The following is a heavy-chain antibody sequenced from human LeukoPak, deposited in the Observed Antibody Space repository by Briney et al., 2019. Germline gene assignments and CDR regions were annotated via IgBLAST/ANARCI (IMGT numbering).Heavy chain of an antibody. CDR2: ISSSSTYI. CDR1: GFTFSSYS. V-gene: IGHV3-21*01. D-gene: IGHD3-10*01. J-gene: IGHJ4*02. Sequence: GGSLRLSCAASGFTFSSYSMNWVRQAPGKGLEWVSSISSSSTYIYYADSVKGRFTISRDNAQNSLYLQMNSLRAEDTALYYCARDYYASGSHDYWGQGTLVTVSA. CDR3: ARDYYASGSHDY.